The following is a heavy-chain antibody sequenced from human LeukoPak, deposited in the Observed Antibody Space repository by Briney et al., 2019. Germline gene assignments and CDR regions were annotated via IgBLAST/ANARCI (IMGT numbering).Heavy chain of an antibody. J-gene: IGHJ4*02. D-gene: IGHD4-23*01. CDR1: GFTFTSSA. CDR2: IVVGSGNT. V-gene: IGHV1-58*01. Sequence: GASVNLSCRASGFTFTSSAVQWVRQARGQRLECIGWIVVGSGNTNYAQKFQERVTITRDMSTSTAYMELSSLRSEDTAVYYCAADSKRGGNSLGVWGQGTLVTVSS. CDR3: AADSKRGGNSLGV.